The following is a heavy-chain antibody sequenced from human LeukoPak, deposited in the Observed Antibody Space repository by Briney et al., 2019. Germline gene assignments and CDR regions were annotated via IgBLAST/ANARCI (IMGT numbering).Heavy chain of an antibody. CDR3: ARDRSSIATRPNAFDI. CDR1: GFTFSSYS. CDR2: ISSSSSTI. Sequence: GRSLRLSCAASGFTFSSYSMNWVRQAPGKGLEWVSYISSSSSTIYYADSMKGRFTISRVNAKNSLYLQMNSLRAEDTAVYYCARDRSSIATRPNAFDIWGQGTMVTVSS. D-gene: IGHD6-6*01. J-gene: IGHJ3*02. V-gene: IGHV3-48*01.